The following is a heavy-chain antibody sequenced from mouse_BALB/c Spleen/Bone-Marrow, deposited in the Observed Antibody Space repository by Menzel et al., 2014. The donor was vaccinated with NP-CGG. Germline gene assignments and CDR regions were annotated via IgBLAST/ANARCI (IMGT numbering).Heavy chain of an antibody. J-gene: IGHJ4*01. V-gene: IGHV1-4*01. CDR1: GYTFTSYT. Sequence: QVQLKESGAELARPGASVKMSCKASGYTFTSYTMHWVKQRPGQGLEWIGYINPSSGYTNYNQKFKDKATLTADESSSTAYMQLSSLTSEDSAVYYCARRYDYAMDYWGQGTSVTVSS. D-gene: IGHD2-14*01. CDR3: ARRYDYAMDY. CDR2: INPSSGYT.